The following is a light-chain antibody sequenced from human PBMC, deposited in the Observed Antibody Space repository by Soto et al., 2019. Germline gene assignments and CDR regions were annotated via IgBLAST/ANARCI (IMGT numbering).Light chain of an antibody. CDR1: QSVSSN. CDR2: GAS. J-gene: IGKJ2*01. Sequence: EIVMTQSPATLSVSPGERATLSCRASQSVSSNLAWYQQKPGQDPRLLIYGASTRATGIPARFSGSGSGTEFPPIIGSLQAEDVAVYYCQQYNKWPPYTFVQGTKLEIK. V-gene: IGKV3-15*01. CDR3: QQYNKWPPYT.